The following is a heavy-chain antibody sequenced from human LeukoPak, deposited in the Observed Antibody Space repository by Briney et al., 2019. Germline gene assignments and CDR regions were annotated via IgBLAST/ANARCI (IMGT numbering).Heavy chain of an antibody. CDR1: GFTFSSYA. Sequence: GGSLRLSCAASGFTFSSYAMSWVRQAPGKGLEWVSAISGSGGSTYYADSVKGRFTISRDNSRNTLYLQMNSQRAEDTAVYYCAKGGWGYSYGYDAFDIWGQGTMVTVSS. J-gene: IGHJ3*02. CDR2: ISGSGGST. CDR3: AKGGWGYSYGYDAFDI. D-gene: IGHD5-18*01. V-gene: IGHV3-23*01.